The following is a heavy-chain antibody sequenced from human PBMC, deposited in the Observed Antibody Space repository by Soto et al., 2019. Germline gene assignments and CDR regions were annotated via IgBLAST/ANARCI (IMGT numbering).Heavy chain of an antibody. J-gene: IGHJ3*02. Sequence: SETLSLTCAVSSGSISSSNWWSWVRQPPGKGLEWIGEIYHSGSTNYNPSLKSRVTISVDKSKNQFSLKLSSVTAADTAVYYCARVKMITFGGVTFTDAFDIWGQGTMVTVSS. V-gene: IGHV4-4*02. CDR2: IYHSGST. CDR3: ARVKMITFGGVTFTDAFDI. CDR1: SGSISSSNW. D-gene: IGHD3-16*01.